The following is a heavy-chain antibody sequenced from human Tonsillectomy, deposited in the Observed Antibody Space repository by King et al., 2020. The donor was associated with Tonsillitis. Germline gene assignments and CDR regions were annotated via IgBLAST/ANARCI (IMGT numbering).Heavy chain of an antibody. V-gene: IGHV3-30*02. CDR3: AKGPDYGDFEN. CDR2: IRYDGGNK. Sequence: ESGGGVVQPGGSLRLSCGASGLTFRSYGMHWLRQAPGKGLEWVAFIRYDGGNKYYADSVKGRFTISRDNSKSTLSLQMNSLTAEDTAVYYCAKGPDYGDFENWGQGTLVTVSS. D-gene: IGHD4-17*01. CDR1: GLTFRSYG. J-gene: IGHJ1*01.